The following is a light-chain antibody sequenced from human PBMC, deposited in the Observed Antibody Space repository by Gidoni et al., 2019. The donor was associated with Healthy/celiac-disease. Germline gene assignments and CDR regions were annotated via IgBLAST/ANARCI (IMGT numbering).Light chain of an antibody. CDR3: CSYAGSYTFVV. CDR2: DVS. J-gene: IGLJ2*01. CDR1: SSDVGGYNY. V-gene: IGLV2-11*01. Sequence: QSALTQRLSVSGSPGPSVTISCTGTSSDVGGYNYVSWYQQHPGKAPKLMIYDVSKRPSGVPDRFSGSKSGNTASLTISGLQAEDEADYYCCSYAGSYTFVVFGGGTKLTVL.